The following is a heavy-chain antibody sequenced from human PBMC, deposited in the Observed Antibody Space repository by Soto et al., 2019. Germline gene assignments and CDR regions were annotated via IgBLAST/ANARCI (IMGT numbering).Heavy chain of an antibody. CDR3: ARKAMRGAAFDF. V-gene: IGHV4-38-2*01. Sequence: SETLSLTCAVSGYSISSGYYWGWLRPPPGKGLEWIGNMYNSGDTYYNPSLKSRVAISVDTSKHHFSLKLSSVTAADTAVYYCARKAMRGAAFDFGGQGTMVTV. J-gene: IGHJ3*01. CDR2: MYNSGDT. CDR1: GYSISSGYY.